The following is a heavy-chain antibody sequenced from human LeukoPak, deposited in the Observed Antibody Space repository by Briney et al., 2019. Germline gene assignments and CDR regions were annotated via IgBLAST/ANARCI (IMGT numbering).Heavy chain of an antibody. Sequence: GGSLRLSCAASGFTMSHYGVSWVRQAPGMGLEWISGIRSAVETTHYADSVKGRFINSRDNSKNALSLQLNSLRPEDTALYYCAKHFCTGLDCSLFDSWGQGTLVPVSS. CDR1: GFTMSHYG. CDR3: AKHFCTGLDCSLFDS. J-gene: IGHJ4*02. CDR2: IRSAVETT. D-gene: IGHD3/OR15-3a*01. V-gene: IGHV3-23*01.